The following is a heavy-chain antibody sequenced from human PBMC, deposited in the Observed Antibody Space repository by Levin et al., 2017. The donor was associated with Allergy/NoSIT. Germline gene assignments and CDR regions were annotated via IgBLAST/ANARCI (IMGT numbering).Heavy chain of an antibody. CDR1: GFAFSSYA. D-gene: IGHD3-9*01. CDR3: AKVRRELVIATDAFDI. J-gene: IGHJ3*02. V-gene: IGHV3-30*18. Sequence: GESLKISCAVSGFAFSSYAMHWVRQAPGKGLEWVADISDDGSKKYYADSVKGRFTISRDNFKNSLFLQMNSLRVEDTAVSYCAKVRRELVIATDAFDIWGPGTLVTVSS. CDR2: ISDDGSKK.